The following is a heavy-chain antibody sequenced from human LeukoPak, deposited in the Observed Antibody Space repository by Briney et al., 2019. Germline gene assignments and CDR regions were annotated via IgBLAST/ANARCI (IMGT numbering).Heavy chain of an antibody. CDR3: ARQGGDDAFDI. CDR2: IYYSGST. V-gene: IGHV4-59*08. CDR1: GGSISSYY. Sequence: NLPETLSLTCTVSGGSISSYYWSWIRQPPGKGLEWIGYIYYSGSTNYNPSLKSRVTISVDTSKNQFSLKLSSVTAADTAVYYCARQGGDDAFDIWGQGTMVTVSS. J-gene: IGHJ3*02. D-gene: IGHD3-16*01.